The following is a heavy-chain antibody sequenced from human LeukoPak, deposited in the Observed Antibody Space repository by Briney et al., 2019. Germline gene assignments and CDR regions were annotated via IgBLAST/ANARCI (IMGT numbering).Heavy chain of an antibody. CDR2: VSAYNGNT. CDR1: GYTFTGYY. D-gene: IGHD6-19*01. J-gene: IGHJ4*02. Sequence: ASVKVSCKASGYTFTGYYMHWVRQAPGQGLEWMGWVSAYNGNTNYAQKLQGRVTMTTDTSTSTAYMELRSLRSDDTAVYYCARDSSGWLPDYWGQGTLVTVSS. V-gene: IGHV1-18*04. CDR3: ARDSSGWLPDY.